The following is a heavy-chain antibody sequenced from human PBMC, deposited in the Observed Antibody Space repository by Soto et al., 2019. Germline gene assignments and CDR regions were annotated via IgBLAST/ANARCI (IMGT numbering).Heavy chain of an antibody. CDR2: INHSGST. Sequence: SLTCADYGGSFSGYYWSWIRQPPGKGLEWIGEINHSGSTNYNPSLKSRVTISVDTSKNQFSLKLSSVTAEDTAVYYCARGYESKNYYYYGMDVPGQRTSVPGSS. D-gene: IGHD3-22*01. CDR3: ARGYESKNYYYYGMDV. V-gene: IGHV4-34*01. CDR1: GGSFSGYY. J-gene: IGHJ6*01.